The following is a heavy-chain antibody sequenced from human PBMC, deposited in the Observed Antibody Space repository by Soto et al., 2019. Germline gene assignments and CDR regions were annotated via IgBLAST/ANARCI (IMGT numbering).Heavy chain of an antibody. J-gene: IGHJ4*02. CDR2: IYYSGST. Sequence: PSETLSLTCTVSGGSISSSSYYWGGMRQHPGKGLEWIGSIYYSGSTYYNPSLKSRVTISVDTSKNQFSLKLSSVTATDTAVYYCARAYSNSSGSLEWELLRNYFDYWGQGTLVTVSS. CDR1: GGSISSSSYY. D-gene: IGHD1-26*01. V-gene: IGHV4-39*01. CDR3: ARAYSNSSGSLEWELLRNYFDY.